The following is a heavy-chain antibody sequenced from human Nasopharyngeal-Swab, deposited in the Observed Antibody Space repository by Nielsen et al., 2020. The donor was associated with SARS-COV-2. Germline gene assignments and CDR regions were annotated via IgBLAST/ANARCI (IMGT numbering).Heavy chain of an antibody. Sequence: GESLKISCAASGFTSSSYSMNWVRQAPGKGLEWVSSISSSSSYIYYADSVKGRFTISRDNAKNSLYLQMNSLRAEDTAVYYCARTRLYGGNSGVLDYWGQGTLVTVSS. J-gene: IGHJ4*02. V-gene: IGHV3-21*01. CDR2: ISSSSSYI. CDR3: ARTRLYGGNSGVLDY. CDR1: GFTSSSYS. D-gene: IGHD4-23*01.